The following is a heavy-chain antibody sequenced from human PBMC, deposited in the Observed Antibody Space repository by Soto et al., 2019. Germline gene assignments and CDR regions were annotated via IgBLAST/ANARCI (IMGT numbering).Heavy chain of an antibody. CDR3: ARPPVLGIAVARQSGYFQH. V-gene: IGHV4-34*01. CDR2: INHSGST. D-gene: IGHD6-19*01. J-gene: IGHJ1*01. CDR1: GGSFSGYY. Sequence: PSETLSLTCAVYGGSFSGYYWSWIRQPPGKGLEWIGEINHSGSTNYNPSLKSRVTIPVDTSKNQFSLKLSSVTAADTAVYYCARPPVLGIAVARQSGYFQHWGQGTLVTVSS.